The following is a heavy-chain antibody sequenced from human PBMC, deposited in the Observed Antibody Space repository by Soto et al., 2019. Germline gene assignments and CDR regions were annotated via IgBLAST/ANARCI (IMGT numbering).Heavy chain of an antibody. D-gene: IGHD1-26*01. Sequence: ESGGGVVQPGRSLRLSCAASGFPLSNYGMHWVRQAPGKGLEWVAVIWSDGSSRYYADSVKGRFAITRDDSKNTLFLQMNTLRVEDTAVYYCVAGGIEGLDPWGQGTLLTVSS. J-gene: IGHJ5*02. CDR3: VAGGIEGLDP. CDR1: GFPLSNYG. V-gene: IGHV3-33*01. CDR2: IWSDGSSR.